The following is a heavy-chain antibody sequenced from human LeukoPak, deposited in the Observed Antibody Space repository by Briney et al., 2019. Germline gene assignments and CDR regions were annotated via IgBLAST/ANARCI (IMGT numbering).Heavy chain of an antibody. Sequence: GGSLRLSCAASGFTFSYYAMGWVRQAPGKGLEWVSGISGSNNAYYTDSVKGRFTISRDNSKNTLYLQMNTLRAEDTAVHYCAKGVRYLDWWILDYWGQGTLVPVSS. V-gene: IGHV3-23*01. CDR2: ISGSNNA. D-gene: IGHD3-9*01. J-gene: IGHJ4*02. CDR3: AKGVRYLDWWILDY. CDR1: GFTFSYYA.